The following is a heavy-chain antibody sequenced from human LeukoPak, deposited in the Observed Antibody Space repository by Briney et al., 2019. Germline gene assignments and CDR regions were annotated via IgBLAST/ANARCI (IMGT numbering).Heavy chain of an antibody. D-gene: IGHD6-6*01. J-gene: IGHJ1*01. CDR2: IKEDGSEK. CDR1: GFTFSSYW. CDR3: ARDFTTSSTAYLHH. V-gene: IGHV3-7*01. Sequence: GGSLRLSCAASGFTFSSYWMSWVRQAPGKGLEWVASIKEDGSEKYYVDSVKGRFTISRDNAKNSLFLQMNSLRAEDTAVYYCARDFTTSSTAYLHHWGQGTLVTVSS.